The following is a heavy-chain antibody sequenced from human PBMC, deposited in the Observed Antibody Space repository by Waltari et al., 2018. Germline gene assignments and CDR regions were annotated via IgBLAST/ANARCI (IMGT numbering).Heavy chain of an antibody. CDR2: IFYSGST. V-gene: IGHV4-39*01. J-gene: IGHJ4*02. CDR3: ARLDNYDSGSYGFDW. D-gene: IGHD3-10*01. CDR1: GGSIRSSRYY. Sequence: QLQLQESGPGLVKPSETLSLTCTVPGGSIRSSRYYWGWIRQPPGKGLEWIGSIFYSGSTYYNPSLKSRVTMSVDTSKNQFSLRLTSVTAADTAVYYCARLDNYDSGSYGFDWWGQGTLVTVSS.